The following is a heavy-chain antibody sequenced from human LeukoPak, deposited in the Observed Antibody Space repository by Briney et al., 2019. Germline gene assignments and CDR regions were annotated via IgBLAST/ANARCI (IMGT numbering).Heavy chain of an antibody. CDR3: ATGAMVSDF. CDR1: GSTLSTIS. V-gene: IGHV1-24*01. J-gene: IGHJ4*02. CDR2: LSPRDGET. D-gene: IGHD5-18*01. Sequence: ASVKVSCTVSGSTLSTISIDWVRQAPGKGLEWMGSLSPRDGETSHAQKFKGRFNMTADTATDIAYMEMSSLESGDTAVYYCATGAMVSDFWGQGTLVTVSS.